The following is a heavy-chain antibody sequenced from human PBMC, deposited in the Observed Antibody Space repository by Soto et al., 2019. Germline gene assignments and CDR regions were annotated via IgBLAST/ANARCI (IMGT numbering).Heavy chain of an antibody. D-gene: IGHD2-15*01. J-gene: IGHJ4*02. Sequence: QVQLQQCGAGLLKPSETLSLTCAVYGGSFSGYYWSWNRQPPGKGLEWIGEINHSGSTNDNPSLKSRVTISVETSKNQFSLKLSYVTAADTAVYYCARGPPQIVVVVAAICPFDYWGQGTLVSVSS. V-gene: IGHV4-34*01. CDR1: GGSFSGYY. CDR2: INHSGST. CDR3: ARGPPQIVVVVAAICPFDY.